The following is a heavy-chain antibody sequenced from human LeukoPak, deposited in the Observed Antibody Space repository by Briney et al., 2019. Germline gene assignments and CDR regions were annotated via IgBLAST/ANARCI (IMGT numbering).Heavy chain of an antibody. CDR3: TTYISGHY. CDR2: IRTKLRNYAT. J-gene: IGHJ4*02. Sequence: GGSLRLSCATSGFIFSGSDIHWVRQASGRGLEWVGRIRTKLRNYATAYAASVKGRFTISRDDSGDTAYLQMNSLKTEDTAVYYCTTYISGHYWGQGTLVTISS. CDR1: GFIFSGSD. D-gene: IGHD1-20*01. V-gene: IGHV3-73*01.